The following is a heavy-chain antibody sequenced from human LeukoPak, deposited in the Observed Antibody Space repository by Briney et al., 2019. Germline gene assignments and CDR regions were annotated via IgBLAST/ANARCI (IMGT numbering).Heavy chain of an antibody. D-gene: IGHD3-22*01. CDR1: GYTFTSYA. Sequence: ASVKVSCKASGYTFTSYAVHWVRQAPGQRLEWLGWINAGNGNTRYSQNFQGRVTFTRDTSASTAYMESSSLRSEDTAIYYCAKEATIIVVARSYFDYWGQGTLVTVSS. CDR2: INAGNGNT. CDR3: AKEATIIVVARSYFDY. V-gene: IGHV1-3*01. J-gene: IGHJ4*02.